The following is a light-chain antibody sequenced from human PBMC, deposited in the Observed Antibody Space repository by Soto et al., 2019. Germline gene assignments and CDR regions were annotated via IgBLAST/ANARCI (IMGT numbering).Light chain of an antibody. CDR3: QQFNNWPLT. Sequence: EIVMTQSPATLSVSPGERATLSCRASQSVSNNLAWYQQKPGQAPRLLIYAVSARATGIPARFSGSGSGTEFTLTISSLQSEDVAVYYCQQFNNWPLTFGGGTKVEIK. CDR2: AVS. CDR1: QSVSNN. J-gene: IGKJ4*01. V-gene: IGKV3-15*01.